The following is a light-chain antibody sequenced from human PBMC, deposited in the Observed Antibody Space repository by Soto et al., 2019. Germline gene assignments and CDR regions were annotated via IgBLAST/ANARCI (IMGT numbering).Light chain of an antibody. CDR2: EGR. V-gene: IGLV2-23*01. J-gene: IGLJ2*01. CDR3: CSYAGSSTHVV. CDR1: SSDVGSYNL. Sequence: QSALTQPASVSGSPGQSITIACTGTSSDVGSYNLVSWYQQHPGKAPKLMIYEGRKRPSGVSNRFSGSKSGNTASLTISGLQAEDEADYYCCSYAGSSTHVVFGGGTKVTVL.